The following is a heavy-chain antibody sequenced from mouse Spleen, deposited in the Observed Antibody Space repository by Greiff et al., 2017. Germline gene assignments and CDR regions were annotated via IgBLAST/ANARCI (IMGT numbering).Heavy chain of an antibody. CDR2: ISSGGGST. CDR3: ARNFYDLYAMDY. V-gene: IGHV5-9*04. D-gene: IGHD2-3*01. J-gene: IGHJ4*01. Sequence: EVKLVESGGGLVKLGGSLKLSCAASGFTFSSYYMSWVRQTPEKRLEWVATISSGGGSTYYPDSVKGRFTISRDNAKNTLYLQMSSLNSEDTAVYYCARNFYDLYAMDYWGQGTSVTVSS. CDR1: GFTFSSYY.